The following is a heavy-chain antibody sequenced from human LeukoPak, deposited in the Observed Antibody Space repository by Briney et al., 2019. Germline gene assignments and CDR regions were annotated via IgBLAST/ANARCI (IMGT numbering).Heavy chain of an antibody. CDR1: GGSFSGYY. V-gene: IGHV4-34*01. J-gene: IGHJ4*02. Sequence: SETLSLTCAVYGGSFSGYYWSWIRQPPGKGLEWIGEINHSGSTNYNPSLKSRVTISVDTSKNQFSLKLSSVTAADTAVYYCARENVWFGGLLSALDYWGQGTLVTVSS. CDR2: INHSGST. CDR3: ARENVWFGGLLSALDY. D-gene: IGHD3-10*01.